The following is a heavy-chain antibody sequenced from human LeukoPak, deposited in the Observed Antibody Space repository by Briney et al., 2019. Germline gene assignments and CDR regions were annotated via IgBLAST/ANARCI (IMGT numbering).Heavy chain of an antibody. CDR2: IYSGGST. J-gene: IGHJ4*02. CDR1: GFTVSSNY. CDR3: ARDSAY. Sequence: PGGSLRLSCAASGFTVSSNYMSWVRQVPGKGLEWVSVIYSGGSTYYTDSVKGRFTISRDNSKSTLYLQMNSLRIEDTALYYCARDSAYWGQGTLVTVSS. V-gene: IGHV3-66*02. D-gene: IGHD2-15*01.